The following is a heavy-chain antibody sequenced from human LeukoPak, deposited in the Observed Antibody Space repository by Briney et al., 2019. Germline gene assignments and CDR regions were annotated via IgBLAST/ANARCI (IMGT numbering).Heavy chain of an antibody. Sequence: ASVKVSCKVSGYTLTELSMHWVRQAPGKGLEWMGGFDPEDGETIYAQKFQGRVTMTEDTSTDTAYMKMRSLRYEDTAVYYCATLGGPHYDFWSGYQNSDNWFDPWGQGTLVTVSS. CDR3: ATLGGPHYDFWSGYQNSDNWFDP. V-gene: IGHV1-24*01. CDR2: FDPEDGET. CDR1: GYTLTELS. D-gene: IGHD3-3*01. J-gene: IGHJ5*02.